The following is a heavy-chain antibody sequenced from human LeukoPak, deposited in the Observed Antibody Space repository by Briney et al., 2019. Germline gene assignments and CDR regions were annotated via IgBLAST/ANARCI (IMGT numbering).Heavy chain of an antibody. D-gene: IGHD3-22*01. Sequence: QTGGSLRLSCLVSGFSVSHNYVSWVRQAPGKGLEWVSNIYGDGSTNYADSVRGRFTISRDNAKNSLSLQINSLRAEDTALYYCAKAMETYHYDTSGYYFDYWGQGTLVTVSS. V-gene: IGHV3-53*05. CDR2: IYGDGST. J-gene: IGHJ4*02. CDR3: AKAMETYHYDTSGYYFDY. CDR1: GFSVSHNY.